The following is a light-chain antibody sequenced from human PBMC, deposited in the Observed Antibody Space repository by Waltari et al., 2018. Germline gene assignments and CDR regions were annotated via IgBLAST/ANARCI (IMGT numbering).Light chain of an antibody. J-gene: IGKJ1*01. CDR2: AAS. V-gene: IGKV1-17*01. CDR1: QDIRND. CDR3: LQYNGYPWT. Sequence: DIQMTQSPSSLSASVGDRVTLTCRASQDIRNDLGWYQQQPGKATKRLIYAASSLQSGVPSRFSGSGSGTEFTLTISSLQPEDFASYYCLQYNGYPWTFGQGTKVEIK.